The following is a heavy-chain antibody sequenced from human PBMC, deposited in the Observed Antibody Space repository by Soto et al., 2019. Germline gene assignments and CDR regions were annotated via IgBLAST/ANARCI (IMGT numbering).Heavy chain of an antibody. Sequence: GGSLRLSCAASGFTFSSYGMHWVRQAPGKGLEWVAVISYDGSNKYYADSVKGRFTISRDNSKNTLYLQMNSLKTEDTAVYYCTTNYYDSSGYDNWFDPWGQGT. J-gene: IGHJ5*02. CDR2: ISYDGSNK. D-gene: IGHD3-22*01. CDR1: GFTFSSYG. V-gene: IGHV3-30*03. CDR3: TTNYYDSSGYDNWFDP.